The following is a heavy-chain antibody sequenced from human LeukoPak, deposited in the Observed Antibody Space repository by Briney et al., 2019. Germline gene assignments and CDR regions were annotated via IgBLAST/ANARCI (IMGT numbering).Heavy chain of an antibody. CDR2: ISAPDGTT. CDR1: GYSFSNYG. J-gene: IGHJ4*02. V-gene: IGHV1-18*01. Sequence: GASVKVSCKASGYSFSNYGITWARQAPGQGLENMGWISAPDGTTNYAQKVQGRVIMTTDTSTSTAYMELRSPRSDDTAVYYCARCGAAVTTHFSHWGQGTLVTVSS. CDR3: ARCGAAVTTHFSH. D-gene: IGHD4-17*01.